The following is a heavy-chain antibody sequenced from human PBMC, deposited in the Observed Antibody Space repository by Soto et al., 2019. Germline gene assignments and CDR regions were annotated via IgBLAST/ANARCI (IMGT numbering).Heavy chain of an antibody. CDR3: ARSYMVRGVANWFDP. D-gene: IGHD3-10*01. V-gene: IGHV4-59*01. J-gene: IGHJ5*02. Sequence: PSETLSLTCTVSGGSISSYYWSWIRQPPGKGLEWIGYIYYSGSTNYNPSLKSRVTISVDTSKNQFSLKLSSVTAADTAVYYCARSYMVRGVANWFDPWGQGTLVTVSS. CDR2: IYYSGST. CDR1: GGSISSYY.